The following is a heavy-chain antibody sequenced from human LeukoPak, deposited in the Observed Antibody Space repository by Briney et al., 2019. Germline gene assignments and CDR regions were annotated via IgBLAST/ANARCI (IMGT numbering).Heavy chain of an antibody. CDR3: AKLGGKTANGDEYYGMDV. V-gene: IGHV3-23*01. D-gene: IGHD3-10*01. CDR1: ELHA. J-gene: IGHJ6*02. CDR2: ISRSGGST. Sequence: GGSLRLSCAASELHAMTWVRQGPGKGLEWVSAISRSGGSTYYADSVKGRFTISRDKSNNTLFLQMNSPRAEDTAVYYCAKLGGKTANGDEYYGMDVWGQGTTVTVSS.